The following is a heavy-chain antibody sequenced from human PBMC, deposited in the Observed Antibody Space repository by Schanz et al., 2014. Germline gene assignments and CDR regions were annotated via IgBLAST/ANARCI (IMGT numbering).Heavy chain of an antibody. CDR2: ISYDGRNK. V-gene: IGHV3-30*18. J-gene: IGHJ6*02. CDR1: GFSFSGFG. CDR3: AKDPYGMDV. Sequence: QVQLVESGGGVVQPGRSLRLSCAGSGFSFSGFGMHWVRQALGKGLEWVAVISYDGRNKYFADSVKGRFTISRDNSKNTLFLQVNSLRAEDTAVYYCAKDPYGMDVWGQGTTVTVSS.